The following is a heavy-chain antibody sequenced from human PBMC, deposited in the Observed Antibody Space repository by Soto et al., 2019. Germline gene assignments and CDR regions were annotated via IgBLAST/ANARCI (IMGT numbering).Heavy chain of an antibody. D-gene: IGHD3-10*01. CDR1: GGTLISYA. J-gene: IGHJ6*02. Sequence: GASGKVSCKDSGGTLISYAISLLQQAPVQGLEWMGGIIPIFGTANYAQKFQGRVTITADESTSTAYMELSSLRSEDTAVYYCAKSAGITPYYYGMDVWGQGTTVTVSS. CDR2: IIPIFGTA. V-gene: IGHV1-69*13. CDR3: AKSAGITPYYYGMDV.